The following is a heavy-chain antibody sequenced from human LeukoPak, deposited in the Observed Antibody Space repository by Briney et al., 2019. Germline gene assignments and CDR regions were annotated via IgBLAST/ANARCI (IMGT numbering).Heavy chain of an antibody. CDR2: ISGSDGTS. D-gene: IGHD3-16*02. Sequence: GGSLRLSFAASGFTFNSFAMNWLRQAPGRGRDGVSSISGSDGTSHYADFVKGRFTISRDNSKNTLYLQMNSLRAEDTAAYYCAKSLGVGGYTRYKGFDQWGQGTLVVVSS. J-gene: IGHJ4*02. V-gene: IGHV3-23*01. CDR3: AKSLGVGGYTRYKGFDQ. CDR1: GFTFNSFA.